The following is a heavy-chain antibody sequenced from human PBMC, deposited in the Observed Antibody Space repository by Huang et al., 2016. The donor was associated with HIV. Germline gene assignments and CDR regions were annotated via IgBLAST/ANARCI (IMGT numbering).Heavy chain of an antibody. CDR3: ARGSHPRYLEWLPPFDY. J-gene: IGHJ4*02. D-gene: IGHD3-3*01. Sequence: QVHLVESGGGVVQPGRSLRLSCVASGFTFDSYGMHWVRQAPGKGREWVSVISSDGYNESYADPVRGRFISSRDNSKNTLYLQMNSLGAEDTAVYFCARGSHPRYLEWLPPFDYWGQGTLVTVSS. CDR1: GFTFDSYG. V-gene: IGHV3-30*03. CDR2: ISSDGYNE.